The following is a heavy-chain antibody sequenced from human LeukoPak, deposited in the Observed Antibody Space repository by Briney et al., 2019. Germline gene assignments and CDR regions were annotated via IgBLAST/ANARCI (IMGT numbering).Heavy chain of an antibody. J-gene: IGHJ3*02. CDR2: ISYDGSNK. Sequence: GRSLRLSCAASGFTFSSYAMHWVRQAPGKGLEWVAVISYDGSNKYYADSVKGRFTISRDNSKNTLYLQMNSLRAEDTAVYYCARDGSYYYDLDIWGQGTMVTVSS. D-gene: IGHD3-22*01. CDR1: GFTFSSYA. V-gene: IGHV3-30-3*01. CDR3: ARDGSYYYDLDI.